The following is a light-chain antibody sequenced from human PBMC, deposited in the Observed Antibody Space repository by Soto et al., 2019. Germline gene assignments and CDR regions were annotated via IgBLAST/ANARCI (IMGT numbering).Light chain of an antibody. V-gene: IGKV3-11*01. J-gene: IGKJ1*01. CDR1: QNVRTF. Sequence: EVVLTQSPATLSLSPGERATLSCRASQNVRTFLDWYQQKPGQAPRLLIYGASNRATGIPARFSGSGSGTDFTLTISSLKHEDFAVYYCQQHSHWPPWTFGQGTRVEIQ. CDR2: GAS. CDR3: QQHSHWPPWT.